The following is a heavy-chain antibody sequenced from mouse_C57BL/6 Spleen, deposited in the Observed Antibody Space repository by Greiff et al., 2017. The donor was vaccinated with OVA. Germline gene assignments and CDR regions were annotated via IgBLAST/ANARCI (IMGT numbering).Heavy chain of an antibody. CDR2: ISSGSSTI. J-gene: IGHJ4*01. Sequence: EVKVEESGGGLVKPGGSLKLSYAASGFTFSDYGMHWVRQAPEKGLEWVAYISSGSSTIYYADTVKGRFTISRDNAKNTLFLQMTSLRSEDTAMYYCANQNYYGSSFYYAMDYWGQGTSVTVSS. D-gene: IGHD1-1*01. CDR3: ANQNYYGSSFYYAMDY. CDR1: GFTFSDYG. V-gene: IGHV5-17*01.